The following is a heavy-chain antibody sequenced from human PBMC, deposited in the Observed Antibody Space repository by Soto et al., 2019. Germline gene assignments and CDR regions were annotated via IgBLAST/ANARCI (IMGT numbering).Heavy chain of an antibody. Sequence: QVQLQESGPGLVKPSETLSLTCTVSGGSVSSGSYYWSWIRQPPGKGLEWIGYIYYSGSTNYNPSLKSRVTISVDTSKNQFSLKLSSVTAADTAVYYCARDALDYGYYGMDVWGQGTTVTVSS. D-gene: IGHD3-10*01. CDR3: ARDALDYGYYGMDV. V-gene: IGHV4-61*01. J-gene: IGHJ6*02. CDR2: IYYSGST. CDR1: GGSVSSGSYY.